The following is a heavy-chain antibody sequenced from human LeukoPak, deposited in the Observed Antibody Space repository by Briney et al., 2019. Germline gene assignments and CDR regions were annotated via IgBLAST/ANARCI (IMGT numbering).Heavy chain of an antibody. V-gene: IGHV1-69*01. CDR1: GGTFSSYA. CDR3: ARSEAAAAYYYYYGMDV. J-gene: IGHJ6*04. D-gene: IGHD6-13*01. CDR2: IIPIFGKA. Sequence: SVKVSCKASGGTFSSYAISWVRQAPGQGLEWMGGIIPIFGKANYAQKFQGRVTITADESTSTAYMELSSLRSEDTAVYYCARSEAAAAYYYYYGMDVWGKGTTVTVSS.